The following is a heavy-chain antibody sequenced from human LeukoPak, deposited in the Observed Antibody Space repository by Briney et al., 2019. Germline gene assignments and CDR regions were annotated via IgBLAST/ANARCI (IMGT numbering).Heavy chain of an antibody. Sequence: GGSLRLSCAPSAFTLNIYLIRSVRHAPGGGLEWVDYIKKDGSEESYLDCVKGRFTVSREKANNSMFLQMNSLRGEDTAVYYCARSNPNRNALDLWGQGTMVTISS. V-gene: IGHV3-7*01. CDR2: IKKDGSEE. D-gene: IGHD1-14*01. CDR1: AFTLNIYL. CDR3: ARSNPNRNALDL. J-gene: IGHJ3*01.